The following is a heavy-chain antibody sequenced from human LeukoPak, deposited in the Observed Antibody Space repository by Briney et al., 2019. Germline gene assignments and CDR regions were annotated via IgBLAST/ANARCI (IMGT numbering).Heavy chain of an antibody. CDR1: GVSISSSYSY. CDR2: IYYTGNT. D-gene: IGHD6-19*01. CDR3: ARGLAGLHYYYYMDV. J-gene: IGHJ6*03. V-gene: IGHV4-39*01. Sequence: PWETLSLTCTVSGVSISSSYSYWGWIRQPPGMGLEWIGSIYYTGNTYYNASLKSQVSISIDTSKNQFSLKLTSVTAADTAVYYCARGLAGLHYYYYMDVWGKGTTVTVSS.